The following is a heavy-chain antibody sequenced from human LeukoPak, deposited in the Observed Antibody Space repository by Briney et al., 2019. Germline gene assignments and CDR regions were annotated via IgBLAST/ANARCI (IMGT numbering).Heavy chain of an antibody. J-gene: IGHJ4*02. Sequence: TSETLSLTCTVSGGSISSSSYYWGWIRQPPGKGLEWIGSIYYSGSTYYNPSLKSRVTISVDTSKNQFSLKLSSVTAADTAVYYCARRKTWEMAFDYWGQGTLVTVSS. CDR3: ARRKTWEMAFDY. D-gene: IGHD5-24*01. V-gene: IGHV4-39*01. CDR1: GGSISSSSYY. CDR2: IYYSGST.